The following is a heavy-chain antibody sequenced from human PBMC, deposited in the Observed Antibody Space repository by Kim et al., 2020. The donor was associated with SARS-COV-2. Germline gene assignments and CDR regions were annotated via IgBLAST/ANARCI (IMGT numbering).Heavy chain of an antibody. V-gene: IGHV3-21*01. CDR3: ARALSTVTTIYWYFDL. CDR2: ISSSSSYI. Sequence: GGSLRLSCAASGFTFSSYSMNWVRQAPGKGLEWVSSISSSSSYIYYADSVKGRFTISRDNAKNSLYLQMNSLRAEDTAVYYCARALSTVTTIYWYFDLWGRGTRVT. J-gene: IGHJ2*01. CDR1: GFTFSSYS. D-gene: IGHD4-17*01.